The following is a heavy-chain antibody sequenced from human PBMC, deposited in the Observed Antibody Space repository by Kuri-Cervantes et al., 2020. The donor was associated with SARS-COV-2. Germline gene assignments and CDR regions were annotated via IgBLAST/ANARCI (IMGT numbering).Heavy chain of an antibody. CDR1: GFTFSSYW. V-gene: IGHV3-7*01. CDR3: ARYYYDSSGYVGAFDI. D-gene: IGHD3-22*01. J-gene: IGHJ3*02. CDR2: IKQDGSEK. Sequence: GGSLRLSCAASGFTFSSYWMSWVRQAPGKGLEWVANIKQDGSEKYYVDSVKGRFTISRDNAKNSLYLQMNSLRAEDTAVYYCARYYYDSSGYVGAFDIWGQGTMVTVSS.